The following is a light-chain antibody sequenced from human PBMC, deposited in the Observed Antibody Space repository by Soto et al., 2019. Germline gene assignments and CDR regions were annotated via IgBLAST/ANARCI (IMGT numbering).Light chain of an antibody. CDR1: SSDVGDYNY. CDR3: CSYAGSYTWV. CDR2: DVS. V-gene: IGLV2-11*01. Sequence: QSALTQPRSVSGSPGQSVTISCTGTSSDVGDYNYVSWYQHNPGKAPKLMIYDVSKRPSGVPDRFSGSKSGNTASLTISGLQAEDEADYYCCSYAGSYTWVFGTGTKLTVL. J-gene: IGLJ1*01.